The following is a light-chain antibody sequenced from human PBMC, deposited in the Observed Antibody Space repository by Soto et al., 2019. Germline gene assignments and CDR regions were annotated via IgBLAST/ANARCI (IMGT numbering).Light chain of an antibody. CDR2: KDS. CDR3: QSADSSGTYV. J-gene: IGLJ1*01. V-gene: IGLV3-25*03. Sequence: SYELTQPPSVSVSPGQTARITCSGDALPKQYAYWYQQKPGQAPVLVICKDSERPSGIPERFSGSSSGTTVTLTISGVQAEDEADYYCQSADSSGTYVFGTGTQLTVL. CDR1: ALPKQY.